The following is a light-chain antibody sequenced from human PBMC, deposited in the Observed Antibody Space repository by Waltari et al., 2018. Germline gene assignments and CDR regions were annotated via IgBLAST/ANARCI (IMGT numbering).Light chain of an antibody. CDR2: KAS. V-gene: IGKV1-39*01. Sequence: EIQMTQSPSSLSASVGYRVPITCRASENVNNYLNWYQQKPGKAPKLLIYKASTLQSGVPSRFSGSGSGTDYTFTISSLQSEDVATYYCQHNYGTPWTFGQGTKVEIK. J-gene: IGKJ1*01. CDR1: ENVNNY. CDR3: QHNYGTPWT.